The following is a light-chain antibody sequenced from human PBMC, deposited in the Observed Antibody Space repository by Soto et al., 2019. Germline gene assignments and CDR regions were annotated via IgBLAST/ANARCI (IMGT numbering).Light chain of an antibody. Sequence: DIVLTQSPLSLPVSPGEPASISCRSSQRLLNRNGYNYLDWFVQKPGQSPQLLIYMTSNRSPGVPDRFSRSGAGTDFTLKISRVEADDVGVYYCMQPLHTPWTFGQGTKVDIK. J-gene: IGKJ1*01. CDR2: MTS. CDR3: MQPLHTPWT. V-gene: IGKV2-28*01. CDR1: QRLLNRNGYNY.